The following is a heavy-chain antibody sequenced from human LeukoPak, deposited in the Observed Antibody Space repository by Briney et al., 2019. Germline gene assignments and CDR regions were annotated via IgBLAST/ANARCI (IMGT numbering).Heavy chain of an antibody. Sequence: PSETLSLTCALYAGSFSGYYCGWIRQPPGKGLEWIGEINHSGSTNYNPSLKSRVTISVDTSKNQFSLKLSSVTAADTAVYYCARGRGDLKYFQHWGQGTLVTVSS. CDR2: INHSGST. J-gene: IGHJ1*01. D-gene: IGHD4-17*01. CDR3: ARGRGDLKYFQH. V-gene: IGHV4-34*01. CDR1: AGSFSGYY.